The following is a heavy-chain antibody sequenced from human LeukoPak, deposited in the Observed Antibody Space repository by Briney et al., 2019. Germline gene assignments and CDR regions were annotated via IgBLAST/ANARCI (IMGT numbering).Heavy chain of an antibody. CDR1: GFTFSSYG. CDR3: ARDRGSREDGMDV. Sequence: PGRSLRLSCAASGFTFSSYGMHWVRQAPGKGLEWVAVIWYDGNNKYYADFVKGRFTIPRDNSKNTLYLQMNSLRAEDTAVYNCARDRGSREDGMDVWGQGTTVTVSS. CDR2: IWYDGNNK. V-gene: IGHV3-33*01. D-gene: IGHD1-26*01. J-gene: IGHJ6*02.